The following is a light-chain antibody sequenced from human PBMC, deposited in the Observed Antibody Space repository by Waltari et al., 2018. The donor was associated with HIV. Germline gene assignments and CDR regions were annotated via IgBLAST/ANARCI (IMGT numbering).Light chain of an antibody. V-gene: IGLV2-11*01. CDR2: DVN. J-gene: IGLJ1*01. CDR1: RSDVGAYNY. Sequence: QSALTQPRSVSGSPGQSVTISCPGTRSDVGAYNYVSWYQQHPGKAPKLMIYDVNKRPSGAPDRFSGSKSGNTASLNISGLQAEDESDYYCCSYAGIWGVFGTGTKVTVL. CDR3: CSYAGIWGV.